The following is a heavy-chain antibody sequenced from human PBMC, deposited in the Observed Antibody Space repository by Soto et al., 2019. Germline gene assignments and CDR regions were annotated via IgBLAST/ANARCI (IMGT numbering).Heavy chain of an antibody. D-gene: IGHD2-2*01. CDR1: GFTFSTYW. Sequence: EVQLVQSGGDLVQPGGSLRLSCVASGFTFSTYWMTWVRQAPGMGLEWVAGIKEDGSEEVYVDSVKGRFSISRDNAKNSLYLQLNSLRAEDTAVYYCATAISSTFSNFDYWGQGSLVTVSS. CDR2: IKEDGSEE. V-gene: IGHV3-7*01. CDR3: ATAISSTFSNFDY. J-gene: IGHJ4*02.